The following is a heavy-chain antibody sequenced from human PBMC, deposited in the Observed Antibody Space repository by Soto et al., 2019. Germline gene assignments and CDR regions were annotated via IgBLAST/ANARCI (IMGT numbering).Heavy chain of an antibody. CDR3: ARFGITMVRGSDYYYGMDV. J-gene: IGHJ6*02. D-gene: IGHD3-10*01. V-gene: IGHV1-3*01. Sequence: GASVKVSCKASGYTFTSYARHWVRQAPGQRLEWMGWINAGNGNTKYSQKFQGRVTITRDTSASTAYMELSSLRSEDTAVYYCARFGITMVRGSDYYYGMDVWGQGTTVTVSS. CDR2: INAGNGNT. CDR1: GYTFTSYA.